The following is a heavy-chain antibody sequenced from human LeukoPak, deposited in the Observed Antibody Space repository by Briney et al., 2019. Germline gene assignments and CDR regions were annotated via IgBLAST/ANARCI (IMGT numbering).Heavy chain of an antibody. CDR1: GFTFNSYS. Sequence: GGSLRLSCAASGFTFNSYSMHWVRQAPGKGLEWVSSISSSSSYIYYADSVKGRFTISRDNSKNTLYLQMNSLRAEDTAVYYCAKSGPHTLLDYWGQGTLVTVSS. J-gene: IGHJ4*02. CDR3: AKSGPHTLLDY. CDR2: ISSSSSYI. D-gene: IGHD1-26*01. V-gene: IGHV3-21*01.